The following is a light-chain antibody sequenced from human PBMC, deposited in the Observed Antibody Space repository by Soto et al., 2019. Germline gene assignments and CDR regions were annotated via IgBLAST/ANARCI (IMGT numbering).Light chain of an antibody. J-gene: IGLJ1*01. V-gene: IGLV2-14*01. CDR2: EVS. CDR3: SSYTSSSTLVV. CDR1: SSDVCGYNY. Sequence: QSVLTQPASVSGSPGQSLTISCTGTSSDVCGYNYVSWYQQHPGKAPKLMIYEVSNRPSGVSNRFSGSKSGNTASLTISGLQAEDEADYYCSSYTSSSTLVVFGTGTKLTVL.